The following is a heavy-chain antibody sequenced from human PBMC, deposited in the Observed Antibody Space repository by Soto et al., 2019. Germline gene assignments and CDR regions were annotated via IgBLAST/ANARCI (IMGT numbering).Heavy chain of an antibody. CDR1: GYTFTSDG. V-gene: IGHV1-18*01. D-gene: IGHD2-15*01. Sequence: EASVKVSCKASGYTFTSDGSSWVRQAPGQGLEWMGWISAYNGNTNYAQKLQGRVTMTTDTSTSTAYMELRSLRSDDTAVYYCARGIVVVVAATPPPHYYYYGMDVWGQGTTVTVSS. J-gene: IGHJ6*02. CDR3: ARGIVVVVAATPPPHYYYYGMDV. CDR2: ISAYNGNT.